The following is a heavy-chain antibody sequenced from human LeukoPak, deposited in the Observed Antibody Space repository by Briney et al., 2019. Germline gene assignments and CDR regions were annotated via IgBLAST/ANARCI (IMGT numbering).Heavy chain of an antibody. Sequence: PSETLSLTCTVSGGSISSYYWSWIRQPPGKGLEWIGYIYTSGSTNYNPSLKSRVTISVDTSKNQFSLKLSSVTAADTAVYYCARHSEYSSSSGWFDPRGQGTLVTVSS. D-gene: IGHD6-6*01. CDR2: IYTSGST. CDR3: ARHSEYSSSSGWFDP. J-gene: IGHJ5*02. CDR1: GGSISSYY. V-gene: IGHV4-4*09.